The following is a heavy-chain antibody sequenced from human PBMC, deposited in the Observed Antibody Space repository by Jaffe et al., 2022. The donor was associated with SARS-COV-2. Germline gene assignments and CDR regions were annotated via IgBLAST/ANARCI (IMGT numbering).Heavy chain of an antibody. CDR1: GFTFSSYW. CDR3: VGGRTWIYDS. CDR2: IKGDGSEK. Sequence: EVQLVESGGGLVQPGGSLRLSCAGSGFTFSSYWMNWVRQAPGKGLEWVANIKGDGSEKYYVESVKGRFTISRDNAKNSLYLQMNSLRAEDTAVYYCVGGRTWIYDSWGRGTLVTVSS. V-gene: IGHV3-7*01. J-gene: IGHJ4*02. D-gene: IGHD2-2*03.